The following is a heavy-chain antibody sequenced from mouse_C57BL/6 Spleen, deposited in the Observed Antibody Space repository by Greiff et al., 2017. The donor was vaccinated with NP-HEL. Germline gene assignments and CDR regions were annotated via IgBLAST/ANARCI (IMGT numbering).Heavy chain of an antibody. CDR3: ARDYYCSSYFDY. J-gene: IGHJ2*01. CDR2: IDPSDSYT. V-gene: IGHV1-69*01. CDR1: GYTFTSYW. D-gene: IGHD1-1*01. Sequence: QVQLKQPGAELVMPGASVKLSCKASGYTFTSYWMHWVKQRPGQGLEWIGEIDPSDSYTNYNQKFKGKSTLTVDKSSSTAYMQLSSLTSEDSAVYYCARDYYCSSYFDYWGQGTTITVSS.